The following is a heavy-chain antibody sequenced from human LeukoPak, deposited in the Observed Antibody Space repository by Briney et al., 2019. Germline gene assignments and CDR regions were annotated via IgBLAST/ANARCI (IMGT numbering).Heavy chain of an antibody. Sequence: KPSETLSLTCSVSGVSISTYYWIWIRQPPPKGLEWMEFFSYSGSTKYNPSLKSRVTMSVDTSKNQFSLKLNSVTAADTAVYYCARMYSGTSYYFDYWGQGTLVTVSS. V-gene: IGHV4-59*01. CDR1: GVSISTYY. CDR3: ARMYSGTSYYFDY. CDR2: FSYSGST. D-gene: IGHD1-26*01. J-gene: IGHJ4*02.